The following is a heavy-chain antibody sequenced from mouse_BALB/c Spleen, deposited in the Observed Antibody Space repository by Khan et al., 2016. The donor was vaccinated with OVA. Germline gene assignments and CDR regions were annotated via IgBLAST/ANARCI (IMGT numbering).Heavy chain of an antibody. CDR1: GYTFTTYY. Sequence: QVQLQQSGPELVKPGASVRISCKASGYTFTTYYLHWVKQRPGQGLEWIGWIFPGSFNTNYNEKFKGKATLTADKSSSTAYMQLSSLTSEDSAVYFSARDDYFLGDAMDYWGQGTSVTVSS. J-gene: IGHJ4*01. V-gene: IGHV1S56*01. CDR3: ARDDYFLGDAMDY. CDR2: IFPGSFNT. D-gene: IGHD2-4*01.